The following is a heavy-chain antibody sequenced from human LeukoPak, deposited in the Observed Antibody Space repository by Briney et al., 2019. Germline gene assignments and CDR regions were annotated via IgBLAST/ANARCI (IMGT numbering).Heavy chain of an antibody. CDR1: GFTFSSYW. D-gene: IGHD5-18*01. CDR2: IKQDGSEK. V-gene: IGHV3-7*01. CDR3: AKGRGYSYGYFDY. Sequence: GGSLRLSCAASGFTFSSYWMSWVRQAPGKGLEWVANIKQDGSEKYYADSVKGRFTISRDNSKNTLYLQMNSLRAEDTAVYYCAKGRGYSYGYFDYWGQGTLVTVSS. J-gene: IGHJ4*02.